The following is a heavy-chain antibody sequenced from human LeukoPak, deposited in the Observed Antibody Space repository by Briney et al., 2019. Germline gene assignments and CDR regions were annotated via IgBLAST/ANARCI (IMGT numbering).Heavy chain of an antibody. CDR2: ISWNSGSI. Sequence: PGRSLRLSCAASGFTFDDYAMHWVRHAPGKGLEWVSGISWNSGSIVYADSVKGRFTISRDNAKNSLYLQMNSLRAEDTALYYCAKDIGGFVVVPANTFDYWGQGTLVTVSS. V-gene: IGHV3-9*01. J-gene: IGHJ4*02. CDR1: GFTFDDYA. D-gene: IGHD2-2*01. CDR3: AKDIGGFVVVPANTFDY.